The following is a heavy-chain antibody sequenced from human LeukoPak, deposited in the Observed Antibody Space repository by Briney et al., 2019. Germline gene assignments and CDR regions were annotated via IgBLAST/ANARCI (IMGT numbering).Heavy chain of an antibody. V-gene: IGHV1-2*02. CDR1: GYTFTGYY. CDR3: AADSSGWSDDSLDI. J-gene: IGHJ3*02. Sequence: ASVKVSCKSSGYTFTGYYIRWVRQAPGQGLEWMGWINPISGGTNYAEKFQGRVTTTRDTSINTAYMEVTRLTSDGTAVYYCAADSSGWSDDSLDIWGQGTLVTVSS. CDR2: INPISGGT. D-gene: IGHD6-19*01.